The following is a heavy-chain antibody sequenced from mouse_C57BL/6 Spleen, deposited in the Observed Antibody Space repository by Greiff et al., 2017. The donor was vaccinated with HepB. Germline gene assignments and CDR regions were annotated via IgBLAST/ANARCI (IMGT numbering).Heavy chain of an antibody. D-gene: IGHD1-1*01. CDR1: GYTFTSYW. CDR2: IDPSDSYT. J-gene: IGHJ3*01. CDR3: ARAPPTVPWFAY. V-gene: IGHV1-69*01. Sequence: QVQLQQPGAELVMPGASVKLSCKASGYTFTSYWMHWVKQRPGQGLEWIGEIDPSDSYTNYNQKFKGKSTLTVDKSSSTAYMQLSSLKSEDSAVYYCARAPPTVPWFAYWGQGTLVTVSA.